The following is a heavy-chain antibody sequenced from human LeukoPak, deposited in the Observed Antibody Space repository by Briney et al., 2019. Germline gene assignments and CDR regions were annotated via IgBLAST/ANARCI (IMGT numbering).Heavy chain of an antibody. CDR1: RFTFSSYW. J-gene: IGHJ4*02. CDR2: IKQDGSEK. D-gene: IGHD3-3*01. CDR3: ARVSYDFWSGYYFDY. Sequence: GGSLRLSCVASRFTFSSYWMSWVRQAPGKGLEWVANIKQDGSEKYYVDSVKGRFTIFRDNAKTTLYLQRNSLRAEDTAVYYCARVSYDFWSGYYFDYWGQGTLVTVSS. V-gene: IGHV3-7*01.